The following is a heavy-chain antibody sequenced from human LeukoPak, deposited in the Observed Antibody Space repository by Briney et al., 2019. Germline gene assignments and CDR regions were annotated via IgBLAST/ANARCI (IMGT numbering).Heavy chain of an antibody. Sequence: PGGPLRLSCAASGLTFSSHWMHWVRQAPGKGLVWVPRITNDGSSTTYADSVKGRFTISRDNAQNSMYLQMNSLRVEDTAVYYCTSWGDTTAEYFQRWGQGTLVTVSS. CDR3: TSWGDTTAEYFQR. V-gene: IGHV3-74*01. D-gene: IGHD2-21*02. J-gene: IGHJ1*01. CDR1: GLTFSSHW. CDR2: ITNDGSST.